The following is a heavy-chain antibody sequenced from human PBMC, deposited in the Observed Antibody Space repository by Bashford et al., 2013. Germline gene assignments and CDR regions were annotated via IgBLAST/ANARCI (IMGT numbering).Heavy chain of an antibody. V-gene: IGHV5-51*01. Sequence: YSPSFEGQVIISVDKSIDTAYLQWSSLKASDTAIYYCARSDSGNYHKFDYWGQGTPVTVSS. J-gene: IGHJ4*02. CDR3: ARSDSGNYHKFDY. D-gene: IGHD5-12*01.